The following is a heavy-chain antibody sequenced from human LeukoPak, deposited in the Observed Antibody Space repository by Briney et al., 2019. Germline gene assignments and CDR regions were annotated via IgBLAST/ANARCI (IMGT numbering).Heavy chain of an antibody. J-gene: IGHJ4*02. CDR3: ARNTYSYGYSGGTLFDY. D-gene: IGHD5-18*01. V-gene: IGHV4-4*07. CDR2: MHTSGIT. CDR1: GGSISSYY. Sequence: SETLSLTCTVSGGSISSYYWSWIRQPAGKGLEWIGRMHTSGITNYNPSLKSRVTMSGDTSKNQISLKLRSVTAADTAVYYCARNTYSYGYSGGTLFDYWGQGTLVTVSS.